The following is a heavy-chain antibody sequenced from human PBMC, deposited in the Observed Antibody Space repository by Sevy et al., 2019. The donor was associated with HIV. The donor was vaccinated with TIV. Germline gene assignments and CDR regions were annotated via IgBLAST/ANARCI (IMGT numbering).Heavy chain of an antibody. CDR3: ARHMIRSSVAAFDI. D-gene: IGHD3-22*01. CDR2: IYYSGST. Sequence: SETLSLTCTVSGGSISSSSYYWGWIRQPPGKGLEWIGSIYYSGSTYYNPSLKSRVTISVDTSKNQFSLKLSSVTAADTAVYYCARHMIRSSVAAFDIWGQGTMVTVSS. CDR1: GGSISSSSYY. J-gene: IGHJ3*02. V-gene: IGHV4-39*01.